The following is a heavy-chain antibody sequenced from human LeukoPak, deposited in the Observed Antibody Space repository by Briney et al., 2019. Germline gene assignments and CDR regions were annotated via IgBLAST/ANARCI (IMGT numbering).Heavy chain of an antibody. D-gene: IGHD3-10*01. CDR3: ARYITMVRGAGFDP. V-gene: IGHV4-59*01. CDR1: GGSISSYY. CDR2: IYYSGST. Sequence: SETLSLTCTASGGSISSYYWSWIRQPPGKGLEWIGYIYYSGSTNYNPSLKSRVTISVDTSKNQFSLKLSSVTAADTAVYYCARYITMVRGAGFDPWGQGTLVTVSS. J-gene: IGHJ5*02.